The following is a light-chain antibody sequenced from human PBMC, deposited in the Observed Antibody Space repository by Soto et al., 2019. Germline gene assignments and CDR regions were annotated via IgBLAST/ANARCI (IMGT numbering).Light chain of an antibody. Sequence: QSVLTQPPSASATPGQRVTISCSGSSSNIGSDFVFRYQQLPGTAPKLLIYRNNQRPSGVPDRFSGSKSGTSASLAISGLRSEDEADYYCAAWDHSLSGWMIGGGTKVTVL. CDR2: RNN. CDR1: SSNIGSDF. CDR3: AAWDHSLSGWM. V-gene: IGLV1-47*01. J-gene: IGLJ3*02.